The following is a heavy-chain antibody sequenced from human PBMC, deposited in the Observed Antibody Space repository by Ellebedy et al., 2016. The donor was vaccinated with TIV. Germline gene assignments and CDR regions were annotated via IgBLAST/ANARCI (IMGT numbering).Heavy chain of an antibody. D-gene: IGHD3-10*01. Sequence: GESLKISCAASGFTFSSYAMHWVRQAPGKGLECISYLSGGGSTVYDADSVKGRFTMSRDNAKNSVFLQMNSLRADDTAVYFCARVQRRITMLRGVFYMDVWGKGTTVTVSS. J-gene: IGHJ6*03. V-gene: IGHV3-48*03. CDR3: ARVQRRITMLRGVFYMDV. CDR2: LSGGGSTV. CDR1: GFTFSSYA.